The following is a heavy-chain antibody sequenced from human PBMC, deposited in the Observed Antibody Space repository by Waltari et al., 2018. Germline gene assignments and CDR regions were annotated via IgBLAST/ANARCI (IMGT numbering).Heavy chain of an antibody. J-gene: IGHJ1*01. CDR2: ISYDGSNK. CDR3: AREYCSGGSCPKKYFQH. CDR1: GFTFSSYA. D-gene: IGHD2-15*01. Sequence: QVQLVESGGGVVQPGRSLRLSCAASGFTFSSYAMHWVRQAPGKGLEWVAVISYDGSNKYYADSVKGRFTISRDNSKNTLYLQMNSLRAEDTAVYYCAREYCSGGSCPKKYFQHWGQGTLVTVSS. V-gene: IGHV3-30-3*01.